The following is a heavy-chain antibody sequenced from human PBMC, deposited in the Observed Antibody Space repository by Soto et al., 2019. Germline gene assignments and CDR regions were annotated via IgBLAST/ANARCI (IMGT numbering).Heavy chain of an antibody. CDR3: AKGTLDHFDF. CDR1: GFTFSTYW. J-gene: IGHJ4*02. V-gene: IGHV3-74*01. Sequence: PGGSLRLSCVGSGFTFSTYWMHWVRQAPGMGLEWVSRIDPDGSSTTYADSVKGRFTISRDNARNTLYLQMNSLRAEDTAIYYCAKGTLDHFDFWGRGTLVTVSS. CDR2: IDPDGSST. D-gene: IGHD1-1*01.